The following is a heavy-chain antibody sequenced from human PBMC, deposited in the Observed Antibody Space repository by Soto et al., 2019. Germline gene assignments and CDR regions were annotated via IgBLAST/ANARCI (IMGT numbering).Heavy chain of an antibody. Sequence: GGSLRLSCAASGFTFSSYAMSWVRQAPGKGLEWVSAISGSGGSTYYADSVKGRFTISRDNSKNTLYLQMNSLRAEDTAVYYCARLDYDILTGYYFFQHWGQGTLVTVSS. CDR2: ISGSGGST. D-gene: IGHD3-9*01. CDR3: ARLDYDILTGYYFFQH. CDR1: GFTFSSYA. J-gene: IGHJ1*01. V-gene: IGHV3-23*01.